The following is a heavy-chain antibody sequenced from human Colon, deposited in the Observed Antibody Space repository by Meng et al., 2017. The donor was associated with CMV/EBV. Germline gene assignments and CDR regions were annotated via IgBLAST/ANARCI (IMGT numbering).Heavy chain of an antibody. CDR1: DGFISSYH. V-gene: IGHV4-59*01. J-gene: IGHJ4*02. Sequence: SETLSLTCTVSDGFISSYHWSWIRQPPGKGLEWIGPIYNSGTTDYNPSLKSRVTISEDTSNNQFSLKLSSVTAADTAVYYCARDLGLCNRDGCRHYFDDRGRGTLITVSS. CDR2: IYNSGTT. D-gene: IGHD2/OR15-2a*01. CDR3: ARDLGLCNRDGCRHYFDD.